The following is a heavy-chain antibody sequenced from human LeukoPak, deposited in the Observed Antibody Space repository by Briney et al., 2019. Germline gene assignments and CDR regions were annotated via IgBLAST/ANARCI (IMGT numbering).Heavy chain of an antibody. V-gene: IGHV4-34*01. J-gene: IGHJ4*02. CDR3: ARGPPVVYDVLTGYYRFDY. CDR1: GGSLNGYY. D-gene: IGHD3-9*01. Sequence: PSETLSLTCAVHGGSLNGYYWSWIRQPPGKGLEWIGEINDSRSTKYNPSLKSRVTISVDTSKNQFSLKLNSVTAADTAVYYCARGPPVVYDVLTGYYRFDYWGQGTLVTVSS. CDR2: INDSRST.